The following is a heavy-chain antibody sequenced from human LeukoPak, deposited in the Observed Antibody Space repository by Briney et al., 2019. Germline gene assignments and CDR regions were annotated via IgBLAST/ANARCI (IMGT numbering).Heavy chain of an antibody. J-gene: IGHJ3*02. CDR3: ARGMRGAFDI. CDR2: IKQDGSEK. D-gene: IGHD3-10*01. CDR1: GFTFSNYW. V-gene: IGHV3-7*01. Sequence: PGGSLRLSCAASGFTFSNYWMNWVRQAPGKGLEWVANIKQDGSEKCYVDSVKGRFTISRDNAKNSLYLQMNSLRAEDTAVYYCARGMRGAFDIWGQGTMVTVSS.